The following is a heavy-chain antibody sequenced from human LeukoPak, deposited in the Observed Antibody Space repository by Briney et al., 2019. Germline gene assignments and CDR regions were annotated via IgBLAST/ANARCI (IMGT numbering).Heavy chain of an antibody. CDR3: ARGGNCSSTSCSYRGSAFDI. CDR1: GGSFSGYY. V-gene: IGHV4-34*01. D-gene: IGHD2-2*01. J-gene: IGHJ3*02. CDR2: INHCGST. Sequence: SETLSLTCAVYGGSFSGYYWSWIRQPPGKVLEWIGEINHCGSTNYNPSLKSRVTISVDTSKNQCSMTLSSVTAADTAVYYCARGGNCSSTSCSYRGSAFDIWGEGTMVTVSS.